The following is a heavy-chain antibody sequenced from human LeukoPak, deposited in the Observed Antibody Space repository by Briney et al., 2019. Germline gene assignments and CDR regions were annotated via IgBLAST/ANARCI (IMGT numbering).Heavy chain of an antibody. CDR2: IYHSGST. CDR1: GGSISSGGYS. V-gene: IGHV4-30-2*02. Sequence: SETLSLTCAVSGGSISSGGYSWSWIRQPPGQGLEWIGYIYHSGSTYYNPSLKSRVTISVGRSKNQFSLKLSSVTAADTAVYYCATSATPGYSSSWFLDSWGQGTLVTVSS. D-gene: IGHD6-13*01. CDR3: ATSATPGYSSSWFLDS. J-gene: IGHJ4*02.